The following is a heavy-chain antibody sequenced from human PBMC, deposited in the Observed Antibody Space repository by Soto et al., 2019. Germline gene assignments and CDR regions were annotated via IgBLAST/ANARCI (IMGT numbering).Heavy chain of an antibody. V-gene: IGHV1-18*01. J-gene: IGHJ6*02. D-gene: IGHD2-15*01. CDR2: ISAYKGNT. CDR3: ASSASIYCSGGSCSYYDMDV. CDR1: GYTVNSYG. Sequence: QVQLVQSGAEVKKPGASVKVSCKASGYTVNSYGISWVRQAPGQGLEWMGWISAYKGNTNYAQKLQGRVTMTTDTSTSTVYTELRSLRSDDTAVYYCASSASIYCSGGSCSYYDMDVWGQGTTVIVSS.